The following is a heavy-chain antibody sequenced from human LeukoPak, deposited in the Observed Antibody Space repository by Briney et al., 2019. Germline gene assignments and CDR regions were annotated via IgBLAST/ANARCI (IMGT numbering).Heavy chain of an antibody. V-gene: IGHV4-59*01. CDR3: ARVGGTRYFDY. CDR2: IYYTGST. Sequence: SETLSLTCTVSGESISGFYWTWIRQPPGKGLEWIGYIYYTGSTNYNPSLKSRVTISVDTSKNQFSLKLSSVTAADTAVYYCARVGGTRYFDYWGQGTLVTVSS. D-gene: IGHD1-26*01. CDR1: GESISGFY. J-gene: IGHJ4*02.